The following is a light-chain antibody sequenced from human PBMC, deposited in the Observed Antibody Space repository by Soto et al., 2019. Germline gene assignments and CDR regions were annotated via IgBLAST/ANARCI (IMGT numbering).Light chain of an antibody. CDR1: PSVANF. V-gene: IGKV3-11*01. CDR2: GAF. Sequence: EIVLTQSPVTLSVSPGERATLSCRASPSVANFVAWYQQKPGQAPRLLIYGAFNRATGIPARFSGSGSGTDFTLTISSLEPEDSAVYYCQQRNIWPPVTFGHGTRLEI. J-gene: IGKJ5*01. CDR3: QQRNIWPPVT.